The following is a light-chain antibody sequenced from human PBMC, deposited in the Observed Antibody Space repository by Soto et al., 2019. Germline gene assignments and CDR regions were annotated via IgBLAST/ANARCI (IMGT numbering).Light chain of an antibody. CDR3: QQFGSSPVFT. V-gene: IGKV3-20*01. CDR1: QNINSRY. CDR2: GAS. J-gene: IGKJ3*01. Sequence: EIVLTQSPGTLSLSPGERATLSCRASQNINSRYLAWYQQKPGQAPRLLIYGASSRATGIPDRFSGSGSGTYFTLTISRLEPEDFAVYYCQQFGSSPVFTFCPGTKVDIK.